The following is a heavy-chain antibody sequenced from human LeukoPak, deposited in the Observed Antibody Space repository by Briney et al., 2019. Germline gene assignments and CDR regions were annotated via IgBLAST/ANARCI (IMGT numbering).Heavy chain of an antibody. Sequence: SVKVSCKASGGTFSSYAISWVRQAPGQGLQWMGGIIPIFGTANYAQKFQGRVTITTDESTSTAYMELSSLRSEGTAVYYCARGFYDSSGYYSSYFDYWGQGTLVTVSS. V-gene: IGHV1-69*05. CDR2: IIPIFGTA. D-gene: IGHD3-22*01. J-gene: IGHJ4*02. CDR1: GGTFSSYA. CDR3: ARGFYDSSGYYSSYFDY.